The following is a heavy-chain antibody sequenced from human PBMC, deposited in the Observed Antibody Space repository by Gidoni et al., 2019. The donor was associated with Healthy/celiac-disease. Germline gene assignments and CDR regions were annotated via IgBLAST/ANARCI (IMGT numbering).Heavy chain of an antibody. V-gene: IGHV3-23*01. CDR2: ISGSGGST. J-gene: IGHJ4*02. CDR1: GFTFSSYA. D-gene: IGHD3-3*01. CDR3: AKGGEGITIFGVVNFDY. Sequence: EVQLLESGGGLVQPGGSLRLSCAASGFTFSSYAMSWVRQAPGQGLEWVSAISGSGGSTYYADSVKGRFTISRDNSKNTLYLQMNSLRAEDTAVYYCAKGGEGITIFGVVNFDYWGQGTLVTVSS.